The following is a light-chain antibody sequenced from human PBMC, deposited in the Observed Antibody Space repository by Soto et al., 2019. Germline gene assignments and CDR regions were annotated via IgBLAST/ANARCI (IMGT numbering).Light chain of an antibody. CDR3: QQYGSSPWT. Sequence: ETVLTQSPGTLSLSPGERATLSCRASQTIRSNYLAWYRQTPGQAPQLLIYGASNRATGIADRFSGSGSGTDFSLIISRLEPEDFALYYCQQYGSSPWTFGQGTKVEIK. J-gene: IGKJ1*01. CDR2: GAS. V-gene: IGKV3-20*01. CDR1: QTIRSNY.